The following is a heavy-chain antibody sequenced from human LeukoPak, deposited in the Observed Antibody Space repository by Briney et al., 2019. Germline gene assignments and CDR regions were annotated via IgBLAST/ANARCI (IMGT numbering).Heavy chain of an antibody. V-gene: IGHV3-11*04. CDR1: GFTFSDYY. Sequence: GGSLRLSCAASGFTFSDYYMSWIRQAPGKGLEWVSYISSSGSTIYYADSVKGRFTISRDNSKNTLYLQMNSLRAEDTAVYYCAKDRACCSSTSCYTHYYYMDVWGKGTTVTVSS. J-gene: IGHJ6*03. CDR3: AKDRACCSSTSCYTHYYYMDV. D-gene: IGHD2-2*02. CDR2: ISSSGSTI.